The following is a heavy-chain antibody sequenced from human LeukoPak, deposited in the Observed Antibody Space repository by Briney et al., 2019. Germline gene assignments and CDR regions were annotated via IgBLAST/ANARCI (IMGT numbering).Heavy chain of an antibody. J-gene: IGHJ4*02. CDR3: ARDDTGYDSSGYSYY. CDR2: ISSSSSTI. D-gene: IGHD3-22*01. Sequence: LTGGSLRLSCSASGFTFSSYSMNWVRQAPGKGLEWVSYISSSSSTIYYADSVKGRFTISRDNAKNSLYLQMNSLRDEDTAVYYCARDDTGYDSSGYSYYWGQGTLVTASS. CDR1: GFTFSSYS. V-gene: IGHV3-48*02.